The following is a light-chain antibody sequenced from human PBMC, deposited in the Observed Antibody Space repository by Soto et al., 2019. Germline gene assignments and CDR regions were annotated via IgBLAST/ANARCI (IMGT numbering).Light chain of an antibody. V-gene: IGKV1-39*01. CDR1: QSISSY. Sequence: DIQMTQSPSSLSASVGDRVTITCRASQSISSYLNWYQQKPGKAPKLLIYAASSLQSGVPSRFSGSGSGTDFTLTIISLQPEDFATYYGQQSYSTPATFGGGTKVEIK. J-gene: IGKJ4*01. CDR2: AAS. CDR3: QQSYSTPAT.